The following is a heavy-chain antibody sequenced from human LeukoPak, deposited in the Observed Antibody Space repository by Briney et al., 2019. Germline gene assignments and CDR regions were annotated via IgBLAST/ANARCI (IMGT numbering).Heavy chain of an antibody. J-gene: IGHJ4*02. V-gene: IGHV4-59*12. Sequence: SETLSLTCTASGGSMSSYYWSWIRQSPGKGLEWIGYTYYDGTTNYNPSLESRVTISIDKSKNQFSLKLSSVTAADTAVYYGGAGDSYYFDYWGQGTLVTVSS. CDR2: TYYDGTT. D-gene: IGHD4-17*01. CDR1: GGSMSSYY. CDR3: GAGDSYYFDY.